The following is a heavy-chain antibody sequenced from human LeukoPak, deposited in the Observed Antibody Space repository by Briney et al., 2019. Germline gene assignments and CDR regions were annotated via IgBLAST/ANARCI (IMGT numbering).Heavy chain of an antibody. D-gene: IGHD3-22*01. CDR3: ARGAPYYYDSSGYYSIRHDAYY. J-gene: IGHJ4*02. V-gene: IGHV3-21*01. CDR1: GFTFSSYS. Sequence: GGSLRLSCAASGFTFSSYSMNWVRQAPGKGLEWVSSISSSSSYIYYADSVKGRFTISRDNAKNSLYLQMTRLRAEDTAVYYCARGAPYYYDSSGYYSIRHDAYYWGQGTLVTVSS. CDR2: ISSSSSYI.